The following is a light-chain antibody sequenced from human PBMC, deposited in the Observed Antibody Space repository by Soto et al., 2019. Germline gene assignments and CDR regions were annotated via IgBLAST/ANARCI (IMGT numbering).Light chain of an antibody. CDR2: GAS. J-gene: IGKJ4*01. V-gene: IGKV3-15*01. Sequence: EIVMTQSPATLSVSPGERATLSCRASQTVNNNLAWYQQKPSQAPRLLIYGASARATGIPARFSGSGSGTEFMLTISSVQSEDFAVYYCQQYNNWPLTFGGGTKVEIK. CDR3: QQYNNWPLT. CDR1: QTVNNN.